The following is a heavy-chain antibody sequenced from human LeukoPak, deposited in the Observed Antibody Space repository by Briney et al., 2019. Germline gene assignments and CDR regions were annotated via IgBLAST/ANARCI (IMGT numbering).Heavy chain of an antibody. CDR2: INSDGSST. D-gene: IGHD1-1*01. CDR1: GFTFSSYW. Sequence: GGSLRLSCAASGFTFSSYWMHWVRQAPGKGLVWVSRINSDGSSTSYADSVKGRFTISRDNAKNSLYLQMNSLRDDDTAMYYCARGASGHSSNWNFPYYYYYTDVWGKGTTVTISS. CDR3: ARGASGHSSNWNFPYYYYYTDV. J-gene: IGHJ6*03. V-gene: IGHV3-74*01.